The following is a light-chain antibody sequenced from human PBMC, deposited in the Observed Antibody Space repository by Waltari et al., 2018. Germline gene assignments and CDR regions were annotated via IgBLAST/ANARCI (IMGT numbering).Light chain of an antibody. CDR2: KAN. CDR3: ALYMGSGIWV. CDR1: SGSLSTTSY. J-gene: IGLJ3*02. Sequence: QTVVTQEPSLSVSPGGTVTLTCALSSGSLSTTSYATWYHQTPGQAPRTLVYKANARSSGVPDRFSGSILGKTAALTITGAQADDEADYYCALYMGSGIWVFGGGTRLTVL. V-gene: IGLV8-61*01.